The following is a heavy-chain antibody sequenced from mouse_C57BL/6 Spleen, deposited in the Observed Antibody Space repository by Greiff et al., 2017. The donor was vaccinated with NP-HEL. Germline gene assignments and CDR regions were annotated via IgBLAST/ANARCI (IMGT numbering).Heavy chain of an antibody. Sequence: EVKLMESGGGLVKPGGSLKLSCAASGFTFSSYTMSWVRQTPEKRLEWVATISGGGGNTYYPDSVKGRFTISRDNAKNTLYLQMSSLRSEDTALYYCARQLTGFDYWGQGTTLTVSS. V-gene: IGHV5-9*01. D-gene: IGHD4-1*01. J-gene: IGHJ2*01. CDR3: ARQLTGFDY. CDR2: ISGGGGNT. CDR1: GFTFSSYT.